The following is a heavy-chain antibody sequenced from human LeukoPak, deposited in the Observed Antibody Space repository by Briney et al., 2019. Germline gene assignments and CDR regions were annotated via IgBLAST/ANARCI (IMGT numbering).Heavy chain of an antibody. J-gene: IGHJ4*02. Sequence: PGGSLRLSCAASGFTFSNYWMSWVRQAPGKGLEWVANIKKDGSEKYYVDSVKGRFTISRDNTKNSLYLQMNSLRAEDTAIYYCASSRVDSGWRYDYWGQGTLVTVSS. V-gene: IGHV3-7*01. CDR3: ASSRVDSGWRYDY. CDR2: IKKDGSEK. D-gene: IGHD6-19*01. CDR1: GFTFSNYW.